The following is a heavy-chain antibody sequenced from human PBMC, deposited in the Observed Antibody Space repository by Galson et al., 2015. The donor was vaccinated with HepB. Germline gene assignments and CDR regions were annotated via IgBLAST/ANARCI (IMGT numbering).Heavy chain of an antibody. CDR1: GFTFSSYA. J-gene: IGHJ4*02. Sequence: SLRLSCAASGFTFSSYAMSWVRQAPGKGLEWVSAISGSGGSTYYADSVKGRFTISRDNSKNTLYLQMNSLRAEDTAVYYCAKDHFGAGTGRDYWGQGTLVTVSS. V-gene: IGHV3-23*01. D-gene: IGHD6-19*01. CDR3: AKDHFGAGTGRDY. CDR2: ISGSGGST.